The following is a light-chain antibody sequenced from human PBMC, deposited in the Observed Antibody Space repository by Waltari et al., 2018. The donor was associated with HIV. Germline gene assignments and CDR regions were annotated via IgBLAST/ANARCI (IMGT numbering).Light chain of an antibody. Sequence: QTVVTQEPSFSVSPGGTVTLTCDLSSDSVSTSYSPSWYQQTPGQAPRSLIYSTNTRSSGVPDRFSGSILGNKAALTITGAQADDESDYYCVLYMGSGIWAFGGGTKLTVL. CDR3: VLYMGSGIWA. CDR1: SDSVSTSYS. J-gene: IGLJ3*02. V-gene: IGLV8-61*01. CDR2: STN.